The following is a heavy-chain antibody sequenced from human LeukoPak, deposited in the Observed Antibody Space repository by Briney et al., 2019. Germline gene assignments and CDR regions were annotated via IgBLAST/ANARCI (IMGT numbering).Heavy chain of an antibody. CDR2: INPYSGDT. J-gene: IGHJ4*02. D-gene: IGHD6-19*01. CDR1: GYTFTGYY. Sequence: ASVKVSCKASGYTFTGYYMSWVRQAPGQGLEWMGWINPYSGDTSYAQKFQGRVALTTDTSICTAYMDLSWLRSDDTAVYYCARDKGSGWLIDDYWGQGTLVTVSS. CDR3: ARDKGSGWLIDDY. V-gene: IGHV1-2*02.